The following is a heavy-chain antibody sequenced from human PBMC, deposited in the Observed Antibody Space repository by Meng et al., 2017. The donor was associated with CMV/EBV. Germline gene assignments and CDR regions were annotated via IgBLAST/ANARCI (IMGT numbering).Heavy chain of an antibody. Sequence: SVKVSCKASGGTFSSYPISWVRQAPGQGLEWMGRIIPILGIANYAQKFQGRVTITADKSTSTAYMELSSLRSEDTAVYYCARVIGSGYYHDYWGQGTLVTVSS. V-gene: IGHV1-69*04. J-gene: IGHJ4*02. CDR1: GGTFSSYP. CDR2: IIPILGIA. CDR3: ARVIGSGYYHDY. D-gene: IGHD3-22*01.